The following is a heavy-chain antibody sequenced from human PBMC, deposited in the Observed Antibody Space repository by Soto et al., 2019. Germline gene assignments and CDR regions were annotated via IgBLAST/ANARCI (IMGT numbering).Heavy chain of an antibody. J-gene: IGHJ2*01. D-gene: IGHD3-10*01. CDR3: ARPYYYGSGIYYPYDL. V-gene: IGHV5-51*01. CDR1: GYSFTSYW. Sequence: PAASLKISCNGSGYSFTSYWIGWVRQMPGKGLEWMGIIYPGDSDTRYSPSFQGQVTISADKSISTAYLQWSSLKASDTAMYYCARPYYYGSGIYYPYDLWGRGTLVTVSS. CDR2: IYPGDSDT.